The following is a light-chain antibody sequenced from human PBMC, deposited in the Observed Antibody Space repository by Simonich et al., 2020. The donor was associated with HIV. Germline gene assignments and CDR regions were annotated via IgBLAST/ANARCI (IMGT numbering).Light chain of an antibody. CDR1: PSISSY. J-gene: IGKJ4*01. CDR2: AAS. CDR3: QQSFTTPLT. V-gene: IGKV1-39*01. Sequence: DIQMTQSPSSLSASVGDRVTITCRASPSISSYLNWYQQKPGKAPKLLIYAASSLQSGVPSRFSGSGSGTAFTLTISSLQPEDVATYYCQQSFTTPLTFGGGTRVEIK.